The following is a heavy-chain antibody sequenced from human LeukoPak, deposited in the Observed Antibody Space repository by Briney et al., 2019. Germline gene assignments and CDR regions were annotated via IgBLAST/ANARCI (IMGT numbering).Heavy chain of an antibody. Sequence: SETLSLTCAVYGGSFSGFYWRWIRQPPGKGLEWIGEINHSGSTNYNPSLKSRVTISVDTSKNQFSLKLSSVTAADTAVYYCARVFGPELKEYQLLYYYYYYMDVWGKGTTVTVSS. CDR1: GGSFSGFY. CDR3: ARVFGPELKEYQLLYYYYYYMDV. CDR2: INHSGST. V-gene: IGHV4-34*01. J-gene: IGHJ6*03. D-gene: IGHD2-2*01.